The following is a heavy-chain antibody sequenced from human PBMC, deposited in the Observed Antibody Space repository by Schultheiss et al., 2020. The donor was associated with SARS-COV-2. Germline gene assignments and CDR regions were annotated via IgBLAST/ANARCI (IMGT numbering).Heavy chain of an antibody. CDR3: ARDSSSSGFDY. Sequence: ASVKVSCKASGYTFTGYYMHWVRQAPGQGLEWMGWINPNSGGTNYGQKFQGRVTMTRDTSISTAYMELSRLRSDDTAVYYCARDSSSSGFDYWGQGTLVTVSS. D-gene: IGHD6-6*01. CDR2: INPNSGGT. V-gene: IGHV1-2*02. CDR1: GYTFTGYY. J-gene: IGHJ4*02.